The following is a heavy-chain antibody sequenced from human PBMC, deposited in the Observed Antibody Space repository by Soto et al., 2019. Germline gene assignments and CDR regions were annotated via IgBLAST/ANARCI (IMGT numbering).Heavy chain of an antibody. CDR1: GASISSGHW. V-gene: IGHV4-4*02. J-gene: IGHJ4*02. D-gene: IGHD1-26*01. CDR2: IYHSGTT. CDR3: ASPKSGGSYGSIFDY. Sequence: PSETLFLTCAVSGASISSGHWWSWVRQPPGKGLEWIAEIYHSGTTNYNPSLKSRVTISVDKSKNQFSLKLSSVTAADTAVYYCASPKSGGSYGSIFDYWGQGTLVTVSS.